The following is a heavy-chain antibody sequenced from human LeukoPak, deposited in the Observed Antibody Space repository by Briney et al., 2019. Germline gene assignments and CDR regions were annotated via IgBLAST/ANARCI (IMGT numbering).Heavy chain of an antibody. J-gene: IGHJ6*02. Sequence: SETLSLTCTVSGGSISTYYWSWIRQPPGKGLEWIGFIYHSGITNYNPSLKSRVTISVDTSKNQFSLNLSSVTAADTAVYYCARGGSGYDSFYYYGMDVWGQGTTVTVSS. CDR3: ARGGSGYDSFYYYGMDV. V-gene: IGHV4-59*01. D-gene: IGHD5-12*01. CDR1: GGSISTYY. CDR2: IYHSGIT.